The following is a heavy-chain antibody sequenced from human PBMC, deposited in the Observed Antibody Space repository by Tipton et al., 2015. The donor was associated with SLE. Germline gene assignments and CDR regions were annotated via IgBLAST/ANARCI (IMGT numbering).Heavy chain of an antibody. J-gene: IGHJ2*01. CDR1: GGSISSYY. CDR3: ARDNPRSQQLVHRGYFDL. Sequence: TLSLTCTVSGGSISSYYWSWIRQPAGKGLEWIGRIYTSGSTNYNPPLKRQVTISVNTSKNKFSLKLRSVTAADTAVYYCARDNPRSQQLVHRGYFDLWGRGTLVTVSS. CDR2: IYTSGST. V-gene: IGHV4-4*07. D-gene: IGHD6-13*01.